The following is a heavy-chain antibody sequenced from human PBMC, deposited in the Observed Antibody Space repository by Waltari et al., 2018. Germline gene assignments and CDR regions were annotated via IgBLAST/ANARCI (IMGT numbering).Heavy chain of an antibody. CDR1: GFTVSSNY. J-gene: IGHJ4*02. Sequence: EVQLVESGGGLIQPGGSLRLSCAASGFTVSSNYMNWVRQAPGKGLEWVSVIYSGSTTYYADSVKGRFTISRDNSKNTLYLQINILRAEDTAVYYCAIDRSSYYYDSSGYENWGQGTLVTVSS. V-gene: IGHV3-53*01. CDR2: IYSGSTT. D-gene: IGHD3-22*01. CDR3: AIDRSSYYYDSSGYEN.